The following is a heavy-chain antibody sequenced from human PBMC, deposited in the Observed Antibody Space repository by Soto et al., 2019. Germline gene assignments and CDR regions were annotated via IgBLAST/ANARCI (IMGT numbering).Heavy chain of an antibody. CDR1: GGFVSSGSYY. Sequence: QVQLQQWGAGLLKPSETLSLTCAVYGGFVSSGSYYWSWIRQPPGKGLEWIGEMSHSGGTHFSASSKSRVTISVDTSKNQFSLKMSSVTAADTALYYCARVERGTATTVVDAFDIWGPGTMVTVSS. CDR2: MSHSGGT. J-gene: IGHJ3*02. D-gene: IGHD1-1*01. V-gene: IGHV4-34*01. CDR3: ARVERGTATTVVDAFDI.